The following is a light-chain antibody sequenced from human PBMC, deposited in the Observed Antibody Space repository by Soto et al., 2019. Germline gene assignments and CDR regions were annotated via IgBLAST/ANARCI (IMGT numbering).Light chain of an antibody. V-gene: IGKV1-39*01. Sequence: DIQMTQSPSSLSASVGDRVSVTCRASQSISTFLNWYQQRPGEAPKLLIYAASSLQSGVPSRFKCSGSGADFTLTIGSLQPEDFATYYCQQSYTTPRTFGQGTKVDIK. CDR2: AAS. CDR1: QSISTF. J-gene: IGKJ1*01. CDR3: QQSYTTPRT.